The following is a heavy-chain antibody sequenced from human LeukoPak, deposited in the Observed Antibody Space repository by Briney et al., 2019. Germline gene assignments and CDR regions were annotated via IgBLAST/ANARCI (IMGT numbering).Heavy chain of an antibody. V-gene: IGHV4-31*03. Sequence: PSETLSLTCTVSGGSISSGGYYWSWIRQHPGKGLEWIGYIYYSGSTYYNPSLKGRVTISVDKSKNQFSLKLSSVTAADTAVYYCARVGSSSWYPSWFDPWGQGTLVTVSS. D-gene: IGHD6-13*01. CDR3: ARVGSSSWYPSWFDP. CDR2: IYYSGST. CDR1: GGSISSGGYY. J-gene: IGHJ5*02.